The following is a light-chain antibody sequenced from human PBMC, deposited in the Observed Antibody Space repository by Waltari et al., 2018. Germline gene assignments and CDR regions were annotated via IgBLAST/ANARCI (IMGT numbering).Light chain of an antibody. Sequence: DIQMTQSPSSLSASVGDRVTLTCRASQSISNSLNWYQHKPGRAPTLLIYAASSLQSGVPSRFSVSGSGTDFTLTISSLQPEDFATYYCQQSYTTRFTFGPGTKVHIE. CDR3: QQSYTTRFT. CDR1: QSISNS. J-gene: IGKJ3*01. CDR2: AAS. V-gene: IGKV1-39*01.